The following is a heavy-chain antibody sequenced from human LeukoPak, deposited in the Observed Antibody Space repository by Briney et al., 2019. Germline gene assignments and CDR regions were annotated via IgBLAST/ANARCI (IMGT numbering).Heavy chain of an antibody. J-gene: IGHJ6*02. V-gene: IGHV1-8*01. Sequence: ASVKVSCKASGYTFTSYDINWVRQATGQGLEWMGWMNPNSGNTGYAQKFQGRVTMTRNTSISTAYMELSSLRSEDTAVYYCARSPGTGYYYGMDVWGQGTTVTVSS. CDR3: ARSPGTGYYYGMDV. CDR1: GYTFTSYD. CDR2: MNPNSGNT.